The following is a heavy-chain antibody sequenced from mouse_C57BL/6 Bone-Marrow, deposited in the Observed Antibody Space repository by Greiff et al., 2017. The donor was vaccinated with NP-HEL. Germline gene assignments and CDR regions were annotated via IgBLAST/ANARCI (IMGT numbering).Heavy chain of an antibody. D-gene: IGHD1-1*01. CDR3: VWSKAVRYYAMDY. V-gene: IGHV14-3*01. CDR2: IDPANGNN. CDR1: GFNIKNTY. J-gene: IGHJ4*01. Sequence: VQLQQSVAELVRPGASVKLSCTASGFNIKNTYMHWVKQRPEQGLEWIGRIDPANGNNKYAPKFQGKATITADTSSNTAYLQLSSLTSDDTAIYYCVWSKAVRYYAMDYWGQGTSVTVSS.